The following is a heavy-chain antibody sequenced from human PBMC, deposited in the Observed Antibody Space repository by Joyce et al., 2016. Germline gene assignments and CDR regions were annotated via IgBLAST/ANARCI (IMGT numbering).Heavy chain of an antibody. CDR2: IYHRGST. Sequence: QVQLQESGPGLVKPSETLSLTCAVSGYFINSGHYWGWIRQPPGKGLEWIGPIYHRGSTYYNPSLQSRVTISVDTSKNQFSLKLSSVTAADTAVYYCARRDGAFDIWGQGTMVTVSS. CDR1: GYFINSGHY. J-gene: IGHJ3*02. CDR3: ARRDGAFDI. V-gene: IGHV4-38-2*01.